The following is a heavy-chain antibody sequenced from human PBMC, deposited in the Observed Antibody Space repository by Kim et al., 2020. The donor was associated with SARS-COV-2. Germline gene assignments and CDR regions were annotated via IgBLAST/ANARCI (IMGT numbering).Heavy chain of an antibody. CDR3: AKDMGSGSSPKPFDY. V-gene: IGHV3-43D*03. CDR2: ISWDGGST. CDR1: GFTFDDYA. J-gene: IGHJ4*02. D-gene: IGHD3-10*01. Sequence: GGSLRLSCAASGFTFDDYAMHWVRQAPGKGLEWVSLISWDGGSTYYADSVKGRFTISRDNSKNSLYLQMNSLRAEDTTLYYCAKDMGSGSSPKPFDYWGQGTLVTVSS.